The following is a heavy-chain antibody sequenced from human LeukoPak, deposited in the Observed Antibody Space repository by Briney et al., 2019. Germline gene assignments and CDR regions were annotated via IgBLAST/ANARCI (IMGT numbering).Heavy chain of an antibody. V-gene: IGHV3-7*01. J-gene: IGHJ4*02. CDR1: GSTFSGYW. D-gene: IGHD6-13*01. Sequence: PGGSLRLSCAASGSTFSGYWMSWVRQAPGKGLEWVANIKQDGSEKYYVDSVKGRFTISRDNAKNSLYLQMNSLRAEDTAVYYCARDHSSWYRRRLYYFDYWGQGTLVTVSS. CDR2: IKQDGSEK. CDR3: ARDHSSWYRRRLYYFDY.